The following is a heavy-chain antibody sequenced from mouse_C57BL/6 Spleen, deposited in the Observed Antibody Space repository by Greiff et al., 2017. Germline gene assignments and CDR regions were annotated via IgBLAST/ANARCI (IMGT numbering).Heavy chain of an antibody. J-gene: IGHJ4*01. D-gene: IGHD1-1*01. CDR2: ISSGGSYT. CDR1: GFTFSSYG. Sequence: EVKLVESGGDLVKPGGSLKLSCAASGFTFSSYGMSWVRQTPDKRLEWVATISSGGSYTYYPDSVKGRFTISRDNAKNTLYLQMSSMKSKDKAMYYCARGDGSSYVRAMDYWGQGTSVTVSS. V-gene: IGHV5-6*01. CDR3: ARGDGSSYVRAMDY.